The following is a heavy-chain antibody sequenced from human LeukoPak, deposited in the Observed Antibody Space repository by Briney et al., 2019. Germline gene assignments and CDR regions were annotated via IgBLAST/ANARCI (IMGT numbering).Heavy chain of an antibody. J-gene: IGHJ4*02. V-gene: IGHV4-34*01. D-gene: IGHD6-19*01. Sequence: SETLSLTCAVYGGSFSGYYWSWIRQPPGKGLEWIGEINHSGSTNYNPSLKSRVTISVDTSKNQFSLKLSSATAADTAVYYCARGPGIAVAGTWDYWGQGTLVTVSS. CDR2: INHSGST. CDR1: GGSFSGYY. CDR3: ARGPGIAVAGTWDY.